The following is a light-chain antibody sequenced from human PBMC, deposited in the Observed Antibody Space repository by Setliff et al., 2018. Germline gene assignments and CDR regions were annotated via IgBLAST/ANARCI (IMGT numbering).Light chain of an antibody. CDR2: NDN. CDR1: SSNIEDSS. Sequence: QSVLTQPPSASGTPGQTVTISCSGSSSNIEDSSVTWYQQLPGTAPKLLIYNDNQRPSGVPDRFSGSKSGTSASLAISGLQSEDEADYYCAAWDVGLTGLHWVFGGGTKVTVL. V-gene: IGLV1-44*01. J-gene: IGLJ3*02. CDR3: AAWDVGLTGLHWV.